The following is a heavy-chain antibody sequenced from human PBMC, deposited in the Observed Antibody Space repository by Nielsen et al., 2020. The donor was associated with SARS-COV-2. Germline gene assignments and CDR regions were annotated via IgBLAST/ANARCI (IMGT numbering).Heavy chain of an antibody. J-gene: IGHJ3*02. CDR1: GFTFSSYG. V-gene: IGHV3-30*18. D-gene: IGHD3-9*01. CDR2: ISYDGSNK. CDR3: AKVGYFDWPGAFDI. Sequence: GESLKISCAASGFTFSSYGMHWVRQAPGKGLEWVAVISYDGSNKYYADSVKGRFTISRDNSKNTLYLQMNSLRAEDTAVYYCAKVGYFDWPGAFDIWGQGTMVTVSS.